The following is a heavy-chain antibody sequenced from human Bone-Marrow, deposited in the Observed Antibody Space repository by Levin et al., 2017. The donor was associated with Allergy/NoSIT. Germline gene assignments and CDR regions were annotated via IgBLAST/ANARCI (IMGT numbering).Heavy chain of an antibody. Sequence: GASVKVSCKASGYTFTSYYMHWVRQAPGQGLEWMGIINPSGGSTSYAQKFQGRVTMTRDTSTSTVYMELSSLRSEDTAVYYCARDRSSRDGYNLRRTGVGGDAFDIWGQGTMVTVSS. D-gene: IGHD5-24*01. J-gene: IGHJ3*02. V-gene: IGHV1-46*01. CDR2: INPSGGST. CDR3: ARDRSSRDGYNLRRTGVGGDAFDI. CDR1: GYTFTSYY.